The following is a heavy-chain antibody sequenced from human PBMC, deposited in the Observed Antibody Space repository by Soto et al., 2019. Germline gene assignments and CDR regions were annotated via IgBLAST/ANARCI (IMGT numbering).Heavy chain of an antibody. CDR2: IYPGDSDT. V-gene: IGHV5-51*01. CDR1: GYSSTSYW. D-gene: IGHD3-10*01. Sequence: GESLKISCKGSGYSSTSYWIGWVRQMPGKGLEWMGIIYPGDSDTRYSPSFQGQVTISADKSISTAYLQWSSLKASDTAMYYCARRYYYGSGTPRGAFDIWGQGTMVTVSS. CDR3: ARRYYYGSGTPRGAFDI. J-gene: IGHJ3*02.